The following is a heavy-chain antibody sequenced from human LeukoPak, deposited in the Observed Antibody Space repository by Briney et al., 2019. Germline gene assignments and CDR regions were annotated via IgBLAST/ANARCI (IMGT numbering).Heavy chain of an antibody. CDR2: MNPNSGNT. Sequence: GASVKVSCKASGYTFSSYDINWVRQATGQGLEWMGWMNPNSGNTAYAQKFQGRVTMSRDTSISTAYMEPSSLRSEDTAVYYCARLPKYSRPLDYWGQGTLVTVSS. CDR3: ARLPKYSRPLDY. D-gene: IGHD6-6*01. CDR1: GYTFSSYD. V-gene: IGHV1-8*02. J-gene: IGHJ4*02.